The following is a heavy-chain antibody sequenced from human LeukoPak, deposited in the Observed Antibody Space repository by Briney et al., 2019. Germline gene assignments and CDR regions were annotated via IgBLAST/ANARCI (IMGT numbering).Heavy chain of an antibody. CDR2: INHSGST. CDR3: ASIFGDYGLARYYFDY. V-gene: IGHV4-34*01. J-gene: IGHJ4*02. CDR1: GGSFSGYY. Sequence: PSETLSLTCAVYGGSFSGYYWSWIRQPPGKGLEWIGEINHSGSTNYNPSLKSRVTISVDTSKNQFSLKLSSVTAADTAVYYCASIFGDYGLARYYFDYWGQGTLVTVSS. D-gene: IGHD4-17*01.